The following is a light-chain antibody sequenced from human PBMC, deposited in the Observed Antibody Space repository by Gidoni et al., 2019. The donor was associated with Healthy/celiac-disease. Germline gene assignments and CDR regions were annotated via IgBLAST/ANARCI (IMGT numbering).Light chain of an antibody. J-gene: IGLJ2*01. CDR2: GNS. V-gene: IGLV1-40*01. Sequence: QSVLTQPPSVSGAPGQRVPISCTGRSSNIGAGYDVHWYQQLPGTAPNLLIYGNSNRPSGVPDRFSGAKSGTSASLAITGLQAEDEADYYCQSYDSSLSGHVVFGGGTKLTVL. CDR3: QSYDSSLSGHVV. CDR1: SSNIGAGYD.